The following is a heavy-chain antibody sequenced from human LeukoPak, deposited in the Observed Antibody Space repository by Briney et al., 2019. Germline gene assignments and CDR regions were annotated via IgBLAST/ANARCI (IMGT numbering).Heavy chain of an antibody. J-gene: IGHJ4*02. CDR2: ISYVGSDK. CDR3: AKDIAARPEIDY. V-gene: IGHV3-30*18. Sequence: PGRSLRLSCAASGFTFSTYGMHWVRQAPGKGLEWVAVISYVGSDKYYADPVKGRFTISRDNSKNTLYLQVNSLRVEDTAVYCCAKDIAARPEIDYWGQGTLVTVSS. CDR1: GFTFSTYG. D-gene: IGHD6-6*01.